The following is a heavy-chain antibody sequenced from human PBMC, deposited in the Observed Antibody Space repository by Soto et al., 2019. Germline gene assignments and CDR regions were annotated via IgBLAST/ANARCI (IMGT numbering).Heavy chain of an antibody. CDR1: GFTFSSYG. V-gene: IGHV3-30*18. CDR2: ISYDGSNK. D-gene: IGHD6-13*01. CDR3: AKLGYSSSWYLYYYYGMDV. Sequence: ESGGGVVQPGRSLRLSCAASGFTFSSYGMHWVRQAPGKGLEWVAVISYDGSNKYYADSVKGRFTISRDNSKNTLYLQMNSLRAEDTAVYYCAKLGYSSSWYLYYYYGMDVWGQGTTVTVSS. J-gene: IGHJ6*02.